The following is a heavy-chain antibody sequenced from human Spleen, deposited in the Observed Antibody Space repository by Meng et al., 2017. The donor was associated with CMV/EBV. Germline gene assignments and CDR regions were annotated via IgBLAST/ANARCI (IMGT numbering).Heavy chain of an antibody. CDR2: IKQDGSEK. V-gene: IGHV3-7*01. CDR1: GFTFSSYW. Sequence: GESLKISCAASGFTFSSYWMSWVRQAPGKGLEWVANIKQDGSEKYYVDSVKGRFTISRDNAKNSLYLQMNSLRAEDTAVSYSARDLLRILEWLLWEPPPHPIDYWGQGTLVTVSS. D-gene: IGHD3-3*01. CDR3: ARDLLRILEWLLWEPPPHPIDY. J-gene: IGHJ4*02.